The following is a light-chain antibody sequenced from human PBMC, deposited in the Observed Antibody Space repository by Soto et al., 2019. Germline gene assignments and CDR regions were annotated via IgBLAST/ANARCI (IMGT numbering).Light chain of an antibody. CDR2: GVS. CDR3: CSYAGSYNYV. Sequence: QSALTQPASVSGSPGQSITISCTGTSSDVGSYNLVSWYQQHPGKAPKLMIYGVSKRPSGVSNRFSGSKSGNTASLTISGLQAEDEADYYCCSYAGSYNYVFGTGTKLTVL. V-gene: IGLV2-23*02. J-gene: IGLJ1*01. CDR1: SSDVGSYNL.